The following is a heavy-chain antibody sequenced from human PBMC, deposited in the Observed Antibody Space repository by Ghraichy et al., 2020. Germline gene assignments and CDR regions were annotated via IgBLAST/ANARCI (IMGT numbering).Heavy chain of an antibody. CDR3: AKGSRGYSGYYFDN. Sequence: LSLTCAASGFSFGGYAMSWVRQAPGKGLEWVSAISGSGSSTYYADSVRGRFTISRDNSKNTLYLQMNSLRAEVTALYYCAKGSRGYSGYYFDNWGQGILVTVSS. D-gene: IGHD5-12*01. V-gene: IGHV3-23*01. J-gene: IGHJ4*02. CDR2: ISGSGSST. CDR1: GFSFGGYA.